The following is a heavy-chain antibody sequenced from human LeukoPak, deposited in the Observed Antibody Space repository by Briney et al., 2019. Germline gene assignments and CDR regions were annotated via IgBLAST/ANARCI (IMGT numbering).Heavy chain of an antibody. Sequence: PGGSLRLSCAASGFTFSDYYMSWIRQAPGKGLEWVSYISSSGSTIYYADSVKGRFTISRDNAKNSLYLQMNSLRAEDTAVYYCARDPTIFGVGGVWYYYYYYMDVWGKGTTVTVSS. J-gene: IGHJ6*03. V-gene: IGHV3-11*01. CDR3: ARDPTIFGVGGVWYYYYYYMDV. CDR2: ISSSGSTI. D-gene: IGHD3-3*01. CDR1: GFTFSDYY.